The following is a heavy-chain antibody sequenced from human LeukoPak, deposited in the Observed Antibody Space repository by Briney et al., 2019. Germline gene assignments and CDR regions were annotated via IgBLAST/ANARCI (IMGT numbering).Heavy chain of an antibody. CDR1: GGTFSTYA. V-gene: IGHV1-69*13. Sequence: SVKVSCKASGGTFSTYAISWVRQAPGQGLEWMGGITPMFGTANYAQKFQGRVTITADESTSTAYMELSSLRSEDTAVYYCVRDMGGHDFYFNYWGQGTLVTVSS. J-gene: IGHJ4*02. D-gene: IGHD5-12*01. CDR2: ITPMFGTA. CDR3: VRDMGGHDFYFNY.